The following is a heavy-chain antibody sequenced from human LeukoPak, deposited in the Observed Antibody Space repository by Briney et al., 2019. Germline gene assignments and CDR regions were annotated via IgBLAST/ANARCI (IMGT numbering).Heavy chain of an antibody. CDR3: ARPLMYYYGSETYFWFDP. Sequence: GGSLRLSCAASGFTFTTYWMGWVRQAPGKGLEWVANIKHDGSEQYYVDSVKGRFTISRDNAKNSLSLQMNSLRAEDTAVYYCARPLMYYYGSETYFWFDPWGQGTLVTVSS. CDR1: GFTFTTYW. V-gene: IGHV3-7*01. D-gene: IGHD3-10*01. J-gene: IGHJ5*02. CDR2: IKHDGSEQ.